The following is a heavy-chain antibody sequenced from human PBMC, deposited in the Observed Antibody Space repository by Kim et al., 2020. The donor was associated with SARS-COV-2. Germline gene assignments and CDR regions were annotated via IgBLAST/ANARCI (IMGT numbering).Heavy chain of an antibody. J-gene: IGHJ4*02. D-gene: IGHD6-6*01. CDR3: ARGFSEARRWYDY. V-gene: IGHV4-59*09. Sequence: YNPSLKSRVTISVDTAKTQFSLKLSSVTAADTAVYYCARGFSEARRWYDYWGQGTLVTVSS.